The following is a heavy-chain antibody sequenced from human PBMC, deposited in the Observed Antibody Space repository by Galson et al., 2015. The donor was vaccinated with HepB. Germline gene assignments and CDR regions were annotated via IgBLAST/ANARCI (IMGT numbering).Heavy chain of an antibody. CDR1: GYTLTELS. J-gene: IGHJ4*02. CDR3: ATSPTYYYDSSGYYGNDY. Sequence: SVKVSCKVSGYTLTELSMHWVRQAPGKGLEWMGGFDPEDGETIYAQKFQGRVTMTEDTSTDTAYMELSSLRSEDTAVYYCATSPTYYYDSSGYYGNDYWGQGTLVTVSS. CDR2: FDPEDGET. V-gene: IGHV1-24*01. D-gene: IGHD3-22*01.